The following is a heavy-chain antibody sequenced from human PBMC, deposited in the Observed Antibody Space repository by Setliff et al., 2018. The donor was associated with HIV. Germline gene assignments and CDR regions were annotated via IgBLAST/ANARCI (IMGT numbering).Heavy chain of an antibody. CDR2: IFPNDEK. D-gene: IGHD3-3*01. J-gene: IGHJ4*02. CDR1: GFSLSNTGMG. CDR3: ARYNFRRGYWDYFDY. V-gene: IGHV2-26*01. Sequence: SGPTLVNPTETLTLTCTVSGFSLSNTGMGVSWIRQPPGKALEWLAHIFPNDEKSYSASLKSRVTISEDTSKSQVVLTMTNMDPLDTATYFCARYNFRRGYWDYFDYWGQRTQVTVS.